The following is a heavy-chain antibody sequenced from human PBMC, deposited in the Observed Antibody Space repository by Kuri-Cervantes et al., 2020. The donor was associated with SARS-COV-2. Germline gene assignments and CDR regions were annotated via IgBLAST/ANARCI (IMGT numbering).Heavy chain of an antibody. CDR2: INHSGST. Sequence: GSLRLSCAASGFTFSSYSMNWVRQAPGKGLEWIGEINHSGSTNYNPSLKSRVTISVDTSKNQFSLKLSSVTAADTAVYYCARGESGYDFWSGYYSHRIHNYWGQGTLVTSPQ. J-gene: IGHJ4*02. CDR3: ARGESGYDFWSGYYSHRIHNY. V-gene: IGHV4-34*01. CDR1: GFTFSSYS. D-gene: IGHD3-3*01.